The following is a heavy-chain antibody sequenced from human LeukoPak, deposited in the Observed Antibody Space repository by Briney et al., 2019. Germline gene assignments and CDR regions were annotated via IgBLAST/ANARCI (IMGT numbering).Heavy chain of an antibody. J-gene: IGHJ4*02. CDR3: ARESSADSSLVY. V-gene: IGHV3-30*02. CDR2: IQNDGSNT. Sequence: GGSLRLSCAASGFTFSDYGMNWVRQTPGKGLEWLAFIQNDGSNTFYADSVKGRFTISRDNSKNTLYLQMNSLRAEDTAVYYCARESSADSSLVYWGQGTLVTVSS. CDR1: GFTFSDYG. D-gene: IGHD2-2*01.